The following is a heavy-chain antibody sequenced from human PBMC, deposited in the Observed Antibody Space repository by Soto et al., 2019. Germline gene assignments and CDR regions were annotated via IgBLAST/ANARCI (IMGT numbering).Heavy chain of an antibody. D-gene: IGHD3-10*01. V-gene: IGHV3-30-3*01. J-gene: IGHJ6*02. CDR1: GFTFSSYA. CDR3: ARDWCSIVRELCYYYYGMDV. CDR2: ISYDGSNK. Sequence: GGSLRLSCAASGFTFSSYAMHWVRQAPGKGLEWVAVISYDGSNKYYADSVKGRFTISRDNSKNTLYLQMNSLRAEDTAVYYCARDWCSIVRELCYYYYGMDVSGQGTTVTLPS.